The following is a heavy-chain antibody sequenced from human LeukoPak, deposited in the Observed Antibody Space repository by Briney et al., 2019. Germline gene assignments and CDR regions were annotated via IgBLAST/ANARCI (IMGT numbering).Heavy chain of an antibody. CDR3: ARGRRDGYNLRNFDY. CDR2: INHSGST. CDR1: GGSFSGHY. D-gene: IGHD5-24*01. Sequence: PSETLSLTCAVSGGSFSGHYWSWIRQPPGKGLEWIGEINHSGSTNYNPSLKSRVTISLDTSKKQFSLKLSSVTAADTAVYYCARGRRDGYNLRNFDYWGQGTLVTVSS. J-gene: IGHJ4*02. V-gene: IGHV4-34*01.